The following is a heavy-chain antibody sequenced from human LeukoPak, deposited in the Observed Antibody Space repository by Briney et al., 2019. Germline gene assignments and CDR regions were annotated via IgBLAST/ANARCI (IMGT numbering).Heavy chain of an antibody. CDR1: GFTFSSFW. CDR3: GRGGIAAAGTKSGMDV. V-gene: IGHV3-7*05. D-gene: IGHD6-13*01. J-gene: IGHJ6*02. CDR2: INEDGTGE. Sequence: GGSLRLSCAASGFTFSSFWMSWVRQAPGKGLEWVANINEDGTGEFSVDSVRGRFTISRDNAKNSLYLQMDSLRAEDTAVYYCGRGGIAAAGTKSGMDVWGQGTTVTVSS.